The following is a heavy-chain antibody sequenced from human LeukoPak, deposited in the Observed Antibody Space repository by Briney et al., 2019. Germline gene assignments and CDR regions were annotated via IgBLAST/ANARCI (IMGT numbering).Heavy chain of an antibody. CDR3: ARSVVTLYWYFDL. Sequence: PSETLSLTCTVSGGSIRSYYWNWIRQPPGKGLEWIGYIYYSGNTNYNPSLKSRVTISVDTSKNQFSLKLSSVTTADTAVYYCARSVVTLYWYFDLWGRGTLVTVSS. CDR1: GGSIRSYY. V-gene: IGHV4-59*01. D-gene: IGHD4-23*01. CDR2: IYYSGNT. J-gene: IGHJ2*01.